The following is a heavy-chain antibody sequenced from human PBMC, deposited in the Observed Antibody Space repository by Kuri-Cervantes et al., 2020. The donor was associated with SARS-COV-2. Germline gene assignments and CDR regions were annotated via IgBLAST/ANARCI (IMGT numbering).Heavy chain of an antibody. J-gene: IGHJ1*01. V-gene: IGHV4-34*01. CDR2: INHSGST. D-gene: IGHD6-13*01. CDR1: GGSFSGYY. CDR3: ARVPEGGYSFQH. Sequence: SQTLSLTCAVYGGSFSGYYWSWIRQPPGKGLEWIGEINHSGSTNYNPSLKSRVTISVDTSKNQFSLKLSSVTAADTAVYYCARVPEGGYSFQHWGQGTLFTVSS.